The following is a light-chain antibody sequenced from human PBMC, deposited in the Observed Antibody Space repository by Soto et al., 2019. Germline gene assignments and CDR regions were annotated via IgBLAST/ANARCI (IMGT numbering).Light chain of an antibody. CDR2: DAS. CDR3: QQRSRWQTRT. CDR1: QSVSSY. V-gene: IGKV3-11*02. J-gene: IGKJ3*01. Sequence: EIVLTQSPATLSLSPGARDTLSFRASQSVSSYLGWYQQNPGQAPRLLLSDASNRASGVPARFSGSASGRDFGLTLISLEPQAIAVYYCQQRSRWQTRTCGGANKGVIK.